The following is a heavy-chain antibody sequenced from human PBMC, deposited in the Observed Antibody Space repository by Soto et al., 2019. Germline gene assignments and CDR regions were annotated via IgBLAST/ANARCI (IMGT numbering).Heavy chain of an antibody. J-gene: IGHJ4*02. CDR3: VRVVAIPGYPDN. D-gene: IGHD5-12*01. CDR2: IVPIVDTS. CDR1: GGTFSSYA. Sequence: QVQLVQSGAEVRQPASSVKVSCKTSGGTFSSYAISWVRQAPGQGLEWMGGIVPIVDTSTYAQKVQGRVTITADESTRTVYMDLSSLRADDTAVYYCVRVVAIPGYPDNWCQGTLVTVSS. V-gene: IGHV1-69*12.